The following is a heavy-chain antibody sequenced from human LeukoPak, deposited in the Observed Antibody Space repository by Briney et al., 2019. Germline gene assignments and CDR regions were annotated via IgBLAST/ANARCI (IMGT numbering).Heavy chain of an antibody. V-gene: IGHV3-23*01. J-gene: IGHJ4*02. CDR1: GFTFSNYA. D-gene: IGHD6-19*01. CDR3: ARVSSSGWYGAAYYFDY. Sequence: GGSLRLSCAASGFTFSNYAMDWVRQAPGKGLEWVSVISDSGGNTYYADSVKGRFTISRDDSKNTLYLQMNSLRAEDTAVYYCARVSSSGWYGAAYYFDYWGQGTLVTVSS. CDR2: ISDSGGNT.